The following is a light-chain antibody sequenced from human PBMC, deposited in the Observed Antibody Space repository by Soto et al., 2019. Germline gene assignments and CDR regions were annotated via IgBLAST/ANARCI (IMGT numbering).Light chain of an antibody. V-gene: IGLV2-11*01. J-gene: IGLJ3*02. CDR3: SSFTSSSTWV. Sequence: QSALTQPRSVSGSPGQSVTFSCTGTSGDIGAYNYVSWYQFHPGKAPKMIIYDVNKRPSGVPDRFSGSKSGNTASLTISGLQADDEADYYCSSFTSSSTWVFGGGTKLTVL. CDR1: SGDIGAYNY. CDR2: DVN.